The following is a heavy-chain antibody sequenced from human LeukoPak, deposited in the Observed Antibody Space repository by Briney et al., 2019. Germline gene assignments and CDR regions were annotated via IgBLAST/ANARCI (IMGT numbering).Heavy chain of an antibody. D-gene: IGHD3-9*01. J-gene: IGHJ3*02. CDR1: GFTFSSYY. Sequence: GGSLRLSCAASGFTFSSYYMSWVRQAPGKGLEWVSYISGSSTTIYYSDSVKGRFTISRDNAKNSLYLQMNSLRAEDTAVYYCAREDILTGHDAFDIWGQGTMVTVSS. CDR3: AREDILTGHDAFDI. CDR2: ISGSSTTI. V-gene: IGHV3-48*04.